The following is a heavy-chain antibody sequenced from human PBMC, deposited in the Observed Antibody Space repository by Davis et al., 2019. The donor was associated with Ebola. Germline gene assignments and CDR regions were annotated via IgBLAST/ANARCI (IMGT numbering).Heavy chain of an antibody. CDR2: ISYDGSNK. CDR1: GLTFSSYA. V-gene: IGHV3-30*14. Sequence: GGSLRPSCAASGLTFSSYAMHWVRQAPGKGLEWVEVISYDGSNKYYADSVKGRFTISRGNSKNTLYLQMNSLRAEDTAVYYCARAQFPTTSDHWGQGTLVAVSS. D-gene: IGHD1-1*01. CDR3: ARAQFPTTSDH. J-gene: IGHJ4*02.